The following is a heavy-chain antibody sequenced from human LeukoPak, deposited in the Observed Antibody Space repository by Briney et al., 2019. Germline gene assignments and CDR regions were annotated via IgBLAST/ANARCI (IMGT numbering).Heavy chain of an antibody. D-gene: IGHD5-24*01. Sequence: PGGSLRLSCAASGFSFSSYGISWVRQAPGKGLEWVSTINTSGGTTYYADSVKGRFTVSRDNSKNTLYLQMNSLSAEDTAVYYCAKSGYNRLDYWGQGTLVTVSS. V-gene: IGHV3-23*01. CDR2: INTSGGTT. CDR3: AKSGYNRLDY. CDR1: GFSFSSYG. J-gene: IGHJ4*02.